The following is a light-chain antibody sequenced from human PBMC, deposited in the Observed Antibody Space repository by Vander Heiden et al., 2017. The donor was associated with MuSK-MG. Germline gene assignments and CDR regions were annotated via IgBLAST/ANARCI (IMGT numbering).Light chain of an antibody. V-gene: IGKV3-20*01. Sequence: EIVLTQSPGTLSLSPGERATLSRRASQSVSSSYLAWYQQKPGQAPRLLIYGASSRATGIPDRFSGSGSGTDFTLTISRLEPEDFAVYYCQQYGSSPFTFGHGTKVDIK. CDR3: QQYGSSPFT. CDR1: QSVSSSY. J-gene: IGKJ3*01. CDR2: GAS.